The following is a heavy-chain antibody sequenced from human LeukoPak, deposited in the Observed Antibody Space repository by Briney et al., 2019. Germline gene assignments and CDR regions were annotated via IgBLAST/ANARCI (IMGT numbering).Heavy chain of an antibody. CDR1: GFTFHDTA. V-gene: IGHV3-9*01. J-gene: IGHJ3*02. Sequence: PGGSLRLSCTASGFTFHDTAMHWVRQRPGQGLEWVSGIGWNSGSIGYADSVKGRFTISRDNSKNTLYLHMKSLTTEDTAVYYCAKNTRYNWNDDAFDIWGQGTVVTVSS. D-gene: IGHD1-1*01. CDR3: AKNTRYNWNDDAFDI. CDR2: IGWNSGSI.